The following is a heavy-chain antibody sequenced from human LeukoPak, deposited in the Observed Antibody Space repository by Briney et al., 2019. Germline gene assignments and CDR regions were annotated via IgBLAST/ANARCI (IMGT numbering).Heavy chain of an antibody. CDR1: GFTVSSNY. D-gene: IGHD5-18*01. CDR2: IYSGGYT. J-gene: IGHJ6*03. Sequence: GGSLRLSCAASGFTVSSNYMSWVRQAPGKGLEWVSVIYSGGYTYYADSVKRRFTISRDNSKNTLYFQMNSLRAEDTAVYYCARGDTKLYYMDVWGKGGTVTVSS. CDR3: ARGDTKLYYMDV. V-gene: IGHV3-53*01.